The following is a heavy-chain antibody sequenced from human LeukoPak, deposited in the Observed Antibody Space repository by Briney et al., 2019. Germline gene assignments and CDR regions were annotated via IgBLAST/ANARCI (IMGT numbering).Heavy chain of an antibody. CDR1: GFTFSGYS. J-gene: IGHJ5*02. D-gene: IGHD6-13*01. CDR3: ARDWRYSSSWRGENNWFDP. Sequence: GGSLRLSCAASGFTFSGYSMNWVRQAPGKGLEWVSSISSSSSYIYYADSVKGRFTISRDNAKNSLYLQMNSLRADDTAVYYCARDWRYSSSWRGENNWFDPWGQGTLVTVSS. V-gene: IGHV3-21*01. CDR2: ISSSSSYI.